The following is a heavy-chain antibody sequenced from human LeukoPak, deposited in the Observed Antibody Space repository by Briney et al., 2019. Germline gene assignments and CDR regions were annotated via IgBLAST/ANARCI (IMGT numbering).Heavy chain of an antibody. J-gene: IGHJ4*02. V-gene: IGHV1-24*01. CDR3: ATSIFSGSYPYYFDY. Sequence: ASVKVSCKVSGYTLTELSMNWVRQAPGKGLEWMGGFNPEDGETIYAQKFQGRVTMTEDTSTDTAYMELSSLRSEDTAVYYCATSIFSGSYPYYFDYWGQGTLVTVSS. D-gene: IGHD1-26*01. CDR1: GYTLTELS. CDR2: FNPEDGET.